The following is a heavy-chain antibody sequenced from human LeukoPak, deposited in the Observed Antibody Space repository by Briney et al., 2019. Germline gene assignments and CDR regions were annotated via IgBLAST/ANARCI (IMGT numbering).Heavy chain of an antibody. J-gene: IGHJ3*02. Sequence: GRSLRLSCAASGFTFSYYGMHWVRQAPGKGLEWVAIISYDGTNKYYADSVKGRLTISRDDSKNTLYLHMNSLRAEDTAVYYCAKDRASRGYSYGNVFDISGQGTMVTASS. V-gene: IGHV3-30*18. CDR1: GFTFSYYG. CDR3: AKDRASRGYSYGNVFDI. D-gene: IGHD5-18*01. CDR2: ISYDGTNK.